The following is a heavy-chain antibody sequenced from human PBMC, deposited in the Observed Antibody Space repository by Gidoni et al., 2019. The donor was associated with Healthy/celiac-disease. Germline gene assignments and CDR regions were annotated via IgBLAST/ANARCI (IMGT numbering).Heavy chain of an antibody. V-gene: IGHV4-59*01. CDR3: ARVAAAAAKGAYYFDY. CDR2: IYYSGST. Sequence: SWIRQPPGKGLEWIGYIYYSGSTNYNPSLKSRVTISVDTSKNQFSLKLSSVTAADTAVYYCARVAAAAAKGAYYFDYWGQGTLVTVSS. J-gene: IGHJ4*02. D-gene: IGHD6-13*01.